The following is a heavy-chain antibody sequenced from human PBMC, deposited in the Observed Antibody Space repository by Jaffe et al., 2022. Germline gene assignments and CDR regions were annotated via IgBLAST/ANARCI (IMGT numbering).Heavy chain of an antibody. CDR2: IYHSGST. V-gene: IGHV4-30-2*01. Sequence: QLQLQESGSGLVKPSQTLSLTCTVSGGSISSGGYSWSWIRQPPGKGLEWIGYIYHSGSTYKNASLKSRVTISVDRSKNQFSLNLSSVTAADTAVYYCARGGVRYYFDYWGQGSLVTVSS. CDR3: ARGGVRYYFDY. D-gene: IGHD4-17*01. CDR1: GGSISSGGYS. J-gene: IGHJ4*02.